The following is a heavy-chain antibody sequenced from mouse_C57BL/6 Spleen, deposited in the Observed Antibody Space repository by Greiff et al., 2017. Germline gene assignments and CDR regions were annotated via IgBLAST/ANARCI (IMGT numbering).Heavy chain of an antibody. CDR2: ISNGGGST. D-gene: IGHD1-1*01. CDR3: ARHGYYGSSFWFAY. Sequence: EVMLVESGGGLVQPGGSLKLSCAASGFTFSDYYMYWVRQTPEKRLEWVAYISNGGGSTYYPETVKGRFTISRDNAKNTLYLQMSRLKSEDTAIYYCARHGYYGSSFWFAYWGQGTLVTVSA. CDR1: GFTFSDYY. J-gene: IGHJ3*01. V-gene: IGHV5-12*01.